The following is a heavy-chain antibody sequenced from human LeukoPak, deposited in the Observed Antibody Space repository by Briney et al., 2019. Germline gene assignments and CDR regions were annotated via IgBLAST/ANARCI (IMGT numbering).Heavy chain of an antibody. V-gene: IGHV4-59*12. Sequence: PSETLSLTCTVSGGSISSYYWSWIRQPPGKGLEWIGYIYYSGSTYYNPSLKSRVTISVDTSKNQFSLKLSSVTAADTAVYYCAAHNGDYEYFQHWGQGTLVTVSS. J-gene: IGHJ1*01. CDR2: IYYSGST. CDR1: GGSISSYY. D-gene: IGHD4-17*01. CDR3: AAHNGDYEYFQH.